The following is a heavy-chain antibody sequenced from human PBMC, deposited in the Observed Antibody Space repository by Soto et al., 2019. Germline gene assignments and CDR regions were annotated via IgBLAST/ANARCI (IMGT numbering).Heavy chain of an antibody. CDR2: INAGNGNT. CDR3: ARDGNGRGYSYGLFDY. V-gene: IGHV1-3*01. J-gene: IGHJ4*02. D-gene: IGHD5-18*01. CDR1: GYTFTSYA. Sequence: GASVKVSCKASGYTFTSYAMHWVRQAPGQRLEWMGWINAGNGNTKYSQKFQGRVTITRDTSASTAYMELSSLRSEDTAVYYCARDGNGRGYSYGLFDYWGQGTLVTVSS.